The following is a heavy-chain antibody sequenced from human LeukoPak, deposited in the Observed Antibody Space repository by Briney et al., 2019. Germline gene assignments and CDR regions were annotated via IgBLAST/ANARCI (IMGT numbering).Heavy chain of an antibody. D-gene: IGHD1-1*01. CDR3: AKANWVSNADAAW. J-gene: IGHJ4*02. CDR2: IRGGGDT. V-gene: IGHV3-23*01. Sequence: GGSLRLSCAASGFTFSNYAMSWVRQAPARGLEWVSSIRGGGDTFYADSVKGRFTLSRDDSRNTVYLQLNNLRVEDTAVYYCAKANWVSNADAAWWGQGTLVTVSS. CDR1: GFTFSNYA.